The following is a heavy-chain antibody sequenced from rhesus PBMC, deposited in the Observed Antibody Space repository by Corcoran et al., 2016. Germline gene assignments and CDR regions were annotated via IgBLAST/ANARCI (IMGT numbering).Heavy chain of an antibody. CDR2: LYGNSASA. Sequence: QVQLQESGPGLVKPSETLSLTCAVSGGSISDYYYWNWIRQPPGKGLEWVGNLYGNSASANNNPALKRRVTIAKDTSKMQFFRKLSSVTAADTAVYYCARDRYYSGSREPRSYCDYGGQGVLVTVSS. D-gene: IGHD3-16*01. V-gene: IGHV4S9*01. J-gene: IGHJ4*01. CDR1: GGSISDYYY. CDR3: ARDRYYSGSREPRSYCDY.